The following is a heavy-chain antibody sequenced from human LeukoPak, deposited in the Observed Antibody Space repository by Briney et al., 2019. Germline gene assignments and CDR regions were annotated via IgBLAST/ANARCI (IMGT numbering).Heavy chain of an antibody. J-gene: IGHJ6*03. CDR1: GYTFTGYY. D-gene: IGHD6-19*01. CDR3: ARGRLVRYYYYYMDV. CDR2: INPNSGGT. V-gene: IGHV1-2*02. Sequence: ASVTVSCKASGYTFTGYYMHWVRQAPGQGLEWMGWINPNSGGTNYAQKFQGRVTMTRDTSISTAYMELSRLTSDDTAVYYCARGRLVRYYYYYMDVWGKGTTVTVSS.